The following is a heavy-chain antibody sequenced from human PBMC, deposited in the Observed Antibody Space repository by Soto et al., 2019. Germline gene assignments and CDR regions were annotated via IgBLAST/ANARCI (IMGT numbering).Heavy chain of an antibody. V-gene: IGHV3-7*01. CDR1: GFTSSSYW. CDR2: INQDGSEK. CDR3: ARGGGNFDY. D-gene: IGHD1-26*01. Sequence: PGGSLRLSCAASGFTSSSYWISWVRQAPGKGLEWVANINQDGSEKYYVDSVKGRFTISRDNAKNSLYLQMNSLRAEDTAVFYCARGGGNFDYWGQGTLVTVSS. J-gene: IGHJ4*02.